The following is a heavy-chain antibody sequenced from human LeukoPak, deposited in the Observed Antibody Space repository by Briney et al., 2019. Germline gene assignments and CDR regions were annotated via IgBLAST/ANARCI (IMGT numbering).Heavy chain of an antibody. CDR2: IYYSGST. CDR1: GGSISSSSYY. Sequence: SETLSLTCTVSGGSISSSSYYWGWIRQPPGKGLEWIGSIYYSGSTYYNPSLKSRVTISVDTSKNQFSLKLSSVTAADTAVYYCARDVVAAPGTWDYWGQGTLVTVSS. V-gene: IGHV4-39*07. J-gene: IGHJ4*02. CDR3: ARDVVAAPGTWDY. D-gene: IGHD6-13*01.